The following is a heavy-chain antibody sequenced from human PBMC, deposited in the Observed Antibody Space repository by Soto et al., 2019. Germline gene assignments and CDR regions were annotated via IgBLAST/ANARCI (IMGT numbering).Heavy chain of an antibody. Sequence: ASVKVSCKASGYTFTSYYMNWVRQAPGQGLEWLGIINPSGGYTTYAQRFLGRVTMTSDTSTSTVYMELSSLRSEDTAVYYCARGYGDYFSRAFDIWGQGTMVTVSS. CDR1: GYTFTSYY. V-gene: IGHV1-46*03. J-gene: IGHJ3*02. CDR2: INPSGGYT. D-gene: IGHD4-17*01. CDR3: ARGYGDYFSRAFDI.